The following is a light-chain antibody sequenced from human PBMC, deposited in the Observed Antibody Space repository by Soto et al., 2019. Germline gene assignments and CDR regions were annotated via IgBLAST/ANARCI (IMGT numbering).Light chain of an antibody. V-gene: IGKV1-39*01. Sequence: DIQMTQSPSSLSASVGDRVTITCRTSQSINTYLNWFQQKPGEAPKLLIFAASSLQSGVPSRFSGSGSGTDFTLTISSLQPEDFATYYCLQHNTYPVTFGQGTKVDIK. J-gene: IGKJ1*01. CDR3: LQHNTYPVT. CDR2: AAS. CDR1: QSINTY.